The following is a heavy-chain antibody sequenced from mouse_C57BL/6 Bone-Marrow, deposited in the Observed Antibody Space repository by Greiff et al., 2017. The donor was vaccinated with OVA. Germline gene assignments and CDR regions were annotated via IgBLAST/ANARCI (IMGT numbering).Heavy chain of an antibody. D-gene: IGHD1-1*01. J-gene: IGHJ3*01. CDR3: ARFGYYGSSPWFAY. CDR1: GYTFTSYW. Sequence: QVQLQQPGAELVRPGSSVKLSCKASGYTFTSYWMHWVKQRPIQGLEWIGNIDPSDSETHYNQKFKDKATLTVDKSSSTAYMQLSSLTSEDSAVYYGARFGYYGSSPWFAYWGQGTLVTVSA. V-gene: IGHV1-52*01. CDR2: IDPSDSET.